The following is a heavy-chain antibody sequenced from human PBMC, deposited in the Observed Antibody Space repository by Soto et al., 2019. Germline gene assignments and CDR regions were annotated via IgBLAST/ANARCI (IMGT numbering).Heavy chain of an antibody. CDR1: GGSISSDDYY. CDR3: ARDLDALHDDNSGPYPRPG. J-gene: IGHJ1*01. Sequence: SETLLLTFTVSGGSISSDDYYWSWIRQAPGRGLEWIGYIHSSGSIYYNPSLKSRATMSIDTARNQFSLKVSSVTVADTAVYYCARDLDALHDDNSGPYPRPGWGQGTLVTVSS. V-gene: IGHV4-30-4*01. D-gene: IGHD3-22*01. CDR2: IHSSGSI.